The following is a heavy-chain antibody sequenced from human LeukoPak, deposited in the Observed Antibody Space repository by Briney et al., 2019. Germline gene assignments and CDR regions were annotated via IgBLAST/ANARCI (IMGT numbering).Heavy chain of an antibody. CDR3: ASSIMAGTFGY. V-gene: IGHV3-72*01. J-gene: IGHJ4*02. D-gene: IGHD6-19*01. CDR2: TRNKANSYTT. Sequence: GGSLRLSCAASGFTFSDHYMDWVRQAPGKGLEWVGRTRNKANSYTTEYAASVKGRFTISRDDSKNSLYLQMNSLKTEDTAVYYCASSIMAGTFGYWGQGTLVTVSS. CDR1: GFTFSDHY.